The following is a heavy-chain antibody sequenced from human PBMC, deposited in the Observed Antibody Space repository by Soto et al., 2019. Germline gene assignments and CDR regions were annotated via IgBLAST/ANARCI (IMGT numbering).Heavy chain of an antibody. V-gene: IGHV3-11*01. Sequence: QVQLVESGGGLVKPGGSLRLSCEASGFTLSDYYMTWIRQAPGKGLEWISYISSSATIIYYADSVKGRFTISRDNAKTSLYLQMNSLRADDTAVYYCARAVKQWLFGGDYYYYMDVWGKGTTVTVSS. CDR2: ISSSATII. CDR1: GFTLSDYY. J-gene: IGHJ6*03. D-gene: IGHD3-16*01. CDR3: ARAVKQWLFGGDYYYYMDV.